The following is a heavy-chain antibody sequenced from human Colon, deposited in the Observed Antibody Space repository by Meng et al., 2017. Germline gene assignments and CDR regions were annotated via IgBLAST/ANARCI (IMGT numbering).Heavy chain of an antibody. Sequence: GESLKISCVVSGFTFSVYEFNWVRQAPGRGLEWVSYISRSGDTMYYAESVKGRFTVSRDNARNSLYLQMNSLRVEDTGLYYCARVHSSGRWYPVDYWGQGTLVTVSS. CDR3: ARVHSSGRWYPVDY. V-gene: IGHV3-48*03. CDR2: ISRSGDTM. J-gene: IGHJ4*02. CDR1: GFTFSVYE. D-gene: IGHD6-13*01.